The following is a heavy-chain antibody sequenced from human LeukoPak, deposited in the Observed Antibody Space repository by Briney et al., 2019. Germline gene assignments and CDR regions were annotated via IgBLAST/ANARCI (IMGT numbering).Heavy chain of an antibody. J-gene: IGHJ4*02. CDR2: INSSGGST. Sequence: ASVKVSCKASGYTFTSYYMHWVRQAPGQGLEWMGIINSSGGSTSYAQKFQGRVTMTRDTSTSTVYMELSSLRSEDTAVYYCARDLGIYDSSGYPYYFDYWGQGTLVTVSS. CDR1: GYTFTSYY. D-gene: IGHD3-22*01. V-gene: IGHV1-46*01. CDR3: ARDLGIYDSSGYPYYFDY.